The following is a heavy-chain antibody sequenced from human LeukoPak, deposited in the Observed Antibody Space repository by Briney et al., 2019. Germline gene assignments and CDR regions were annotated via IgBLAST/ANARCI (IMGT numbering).Heavy chain of an antibody. CDR1: GGSISSYY. CDR3: ASSGYSSSYDAFDI. V-gene: IGHV4-59*01. D-gene: IGHD6-13*01. Sequence: SETLSLTCTVSGGSISSYYWSWIRQPPGKGLEWIGYIYYSGSTNYNPSLKSRVTISVDTSKNQFSLKLSSVTAADTAVYYCASSGYSSSYDAFDIWGQGTMVTVSS. J-gene: IGHJ3*02. CDR2: IYYSGST.